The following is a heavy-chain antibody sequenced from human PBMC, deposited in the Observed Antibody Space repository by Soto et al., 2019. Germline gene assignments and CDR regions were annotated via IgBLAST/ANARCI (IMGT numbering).Heavy chain of an antibody. CDR2: ISSSGSTI. J-gene: IGHJ6*03. CDR3: ARDKGIVVVPAAMRNYYYMDV. D-gene: IGHD2-2*01. Sequence: EVQLVESGGGLVQPGGSLRLSCAASGFTFSSYSMNWVRQAPGKGLEWVSYISSSGSTIYYADSVKGRFTISRDNAKNSLYLQMNSLRAEDTAVYYCARDKGIVVVPAAMRNYYYMDVWGKGTTVTVSS. V-gene: IGHV3-48*01. CDR1: GFTFSSYS.